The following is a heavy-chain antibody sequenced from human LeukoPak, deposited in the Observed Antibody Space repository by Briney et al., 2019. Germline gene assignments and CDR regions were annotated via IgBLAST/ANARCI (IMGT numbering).Heavy chain of an antibody. CDR2: IYHGGST. Sequence: TLSLTCAVSGGSISSGGYSWSWIRQPPGKGLEWIGYIYHGGSTFYNPSLKSRVTISVDRSKNQFSLNLSSVTAADTAVYYCARYSSSWFNWFDPWGQGTLVIVSS. D-gene: IGHD6-13*01. CDR1: GGSISSGGYS. V-gene: IGHV4-30-2*01. J-gene: IGHJ5*02. CDR3: ARYSSSWFNWFDP.